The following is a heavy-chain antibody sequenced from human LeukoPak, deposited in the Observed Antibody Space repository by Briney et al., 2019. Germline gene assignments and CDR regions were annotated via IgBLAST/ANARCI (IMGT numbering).Heavy chain of an antibody. CDR2: IYPGDSDT. D-gene: IGHD3-3*01. CDR1: GYNFANDW. V-gene: IGHV5-51*01. Sequence: GESLKISCKGSGYNFANDWIGWVRQMPGKGLEWMGIIYPGDSDTIYSPSFQGQVTISADKSISTAYLQWSSLKASDTAMYYCATRYDFALSRSAFDIWGQGTMVTVSS. J-gene: IGHJ3*02. CDR3: ATRYDFALSRSAFDI.